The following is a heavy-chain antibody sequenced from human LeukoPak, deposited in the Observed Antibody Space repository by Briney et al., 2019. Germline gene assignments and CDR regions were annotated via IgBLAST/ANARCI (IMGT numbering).Heavy chain of an antibody. CDR2: MNPYSGNT. CDR1: GYTFTNYD. D-gene: IGHD2-15*01. V-gene: IGHV1-8*01. Sequence: ASVKVSCTASGYTFTNYDIHWVRQATGQGLEWMGWMNPYSGNTGYAQKSQGRVTMTRDTSINTAYLELSSLKSGDTAVYYCARVPAARDFGYWGQGTPVIVSS. J-gene: IGHJ4*02. CDR3: ARVPAARDFGY.